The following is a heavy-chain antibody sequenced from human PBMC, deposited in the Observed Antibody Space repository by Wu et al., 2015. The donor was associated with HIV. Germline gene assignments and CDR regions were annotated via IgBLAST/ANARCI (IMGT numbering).Heavy chain of an antibody. J-gene: IGHJ4*02. CDR1: GYNFITYY. V-gene: IGHV1-2*02. CDR3: ARGRGYFDYIDY. Sequence: QVHLVQSGADVKKPGASVKVSCKASGYNFITYYIHWVRQAPGQGLEWMGCINPNSGGTNYAQRFQDKVTMTRDTSISTAYMELSRLRSDDTAVYYCARGRGYFDYIDYWGQGTLVTVSS. D-gene: IGHD3-9*01. CDR2: INPNSGGT.